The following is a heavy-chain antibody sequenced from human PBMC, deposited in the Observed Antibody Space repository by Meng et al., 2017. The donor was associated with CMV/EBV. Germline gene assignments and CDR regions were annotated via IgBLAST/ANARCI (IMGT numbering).Heavy chain of an antibody. J-gene: IGHJ4*02. CDR1: GFSLSTSGLS. CDR3: ARATRGDYFDY. Sequence: QITLKESGPTLVKPTQTLPLTCTFSGFSLSTSGLSVGWIRPPPGKALEWLALIYWDDDKRYSPSLKSRLTITKDTSKTQVVLTMTNMDPVDTATYYCARATRGDYFDYWGQGTMVTVS. D-gene: IGHD3-10*01. V-gene: IGHV2-5*02. CDR2: IYWDDDK.